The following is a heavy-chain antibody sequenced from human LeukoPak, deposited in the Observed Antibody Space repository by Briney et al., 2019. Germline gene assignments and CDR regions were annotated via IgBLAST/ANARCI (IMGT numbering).Heavy chain of an antibody. CDR3: ARGSRMATIYYYYGMDV. J-gene: IGHJ6*02. D-gene: IGHD5-24*01. V-gene: IGHV4-34*01. CDR1: GGSFSGYY. Sequence: SETLSLTCAVYGGSFSGYYWSWIRQPPGKGLEWTGEINHSGSTNYNPSLKSRVTISVDTSKNQFSLKLSSVTAADTAVYYCARGSRMATIYYYYGMDVWGQGTTVTVSS. CDR2: INHSGST.